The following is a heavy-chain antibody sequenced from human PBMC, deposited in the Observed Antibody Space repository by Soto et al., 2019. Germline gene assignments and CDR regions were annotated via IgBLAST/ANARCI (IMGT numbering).Heavy chain of an antibody. CDR3: ARLALTYGRYWYVEL. D-gene: IGHD3-9*01. Sequence: QVQLQESGPGLVKPSETLSLTCTVSGGSIGTFYWSWIRQSPGRGLEWIGFIFYNGITNYKPSLERRVTISLDTSKDQVSLNLNSASDADTATYYSARLALTYGRYWYVELWGRGTLVPVSS. V-gene: IGHV4-59*12. J-gene: IGHJ2*01. CDR2: IFYNGIT. CDR1: GGSIGTFY.